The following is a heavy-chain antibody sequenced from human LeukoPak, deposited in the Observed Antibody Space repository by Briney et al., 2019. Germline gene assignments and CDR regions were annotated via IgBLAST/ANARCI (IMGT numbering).Heavy chain of an antibody. J-gene: IGHJ4*02. CDR3: ARGVEPLAANTLAY. CDR1: GVTVITND. D-gene: IGHD1-14*01. CDR2: LYSDGNT. Sequence: PGGSLRLSCAASGVTVITNDMSWVRQPPGKGLEWVSVLYSDGNTKYADSVQGRFTISRDNSKNTLYLEMNSLSPDDTAVYYCARGVEPLAANTLAYWGQGTLVTVSS. V-gene: IGHV3-53*01.